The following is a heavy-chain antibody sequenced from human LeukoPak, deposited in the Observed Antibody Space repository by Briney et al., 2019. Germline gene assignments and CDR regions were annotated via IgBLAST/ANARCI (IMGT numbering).Heavy chain of an antibody. J-gene: IGHJ6*03. V-gene: IGHV1-2*02. D-gene: IGHD3-10*01. CDR2: INPNSGGT. Sequence: GASVKVSCKASGYTFTGYYMHWVRQAPGQGLEWMGWINPNSGGTNYAQKFQGRVTMTGDTSTSTVYMELRSLRSEDTAVYYCARARGSGSYYGHDYYYYYYMDVWGQGTTVTVSS. CDR3: ARARGSGSYYGHDYYYYYYMDV. CDR1: GYTFTGYY.